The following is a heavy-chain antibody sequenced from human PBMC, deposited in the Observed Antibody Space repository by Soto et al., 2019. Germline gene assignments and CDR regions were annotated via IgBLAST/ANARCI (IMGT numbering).Heavy chain of an antibody. J-gene: IGHJ4*02. CDR3: AKDMEVPAAMRAFDY. V-gene: IGHV3-9*01. Sequence: EVQLVESGGGLVQPGRSLRLSCAASGFTFDDYAMHWVRQAPGKGLEWVSGISWNSGSIGYADSVKGRFTISRDNAENSLYLQMNSLRAEDTALYYCAKDMEVPAAMRAFDYWGQGTLVTVSS. CDR2: ISWNSGSI. D-gene: IGHD2-2*01. CDR1: GFTFDDYA.